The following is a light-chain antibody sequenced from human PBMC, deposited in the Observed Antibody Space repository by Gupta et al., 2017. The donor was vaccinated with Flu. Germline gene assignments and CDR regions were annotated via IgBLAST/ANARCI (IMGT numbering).Light chain of an antibody. CDR3: QQYNKWPPYT. CDR2: GAS. Sequence: ATLSVSPGERATPSCRASQSVSSNLAWYQQKPGHPPRLLIYGASTRATGIPARFSGSGSGTEFTLTISSLQSEDFAVYHCQQYNKWPPYTFGQGTKVEIK. CDR1: QSVSSN. V-gene: IGKV3-15*01. J-gene: IGKJ2*01.